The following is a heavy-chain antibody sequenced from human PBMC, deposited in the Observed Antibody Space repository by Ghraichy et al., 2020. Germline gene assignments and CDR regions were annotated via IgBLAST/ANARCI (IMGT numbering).Heavy chain of an antibody. V-gene: IGHV3-9*01. Sequence: GGSLRLSCAASGFTFDDYAMHWVRQAPGKGLEWVSGISWNSGSIGYADSVKGRFTISRDNAKNSLYLQMNSLRAEDTALYYCAKDPRKIRSYYSYYFDYWGQGTLVTVSS. J-gene: IGHJ4*02. CDR1: GFTFDDYA. CDR3: AKDPRKIRSYYSYYFDY. D-gene: IGHD1-26*01. CDR2: ISWNSGSI.